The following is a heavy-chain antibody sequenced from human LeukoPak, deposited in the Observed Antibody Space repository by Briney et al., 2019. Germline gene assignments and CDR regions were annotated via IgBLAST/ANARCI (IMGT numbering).Heavy chain of an antibody. Sequence: GGSLRLSCAASGSTFSSYQMNWVRQAPGKGLEWVSYISGNGNFIYYADSVKGRFTISRDNAKNSLYLQMNSLRAEDTAVYSCAGHNSVAGFDYWGQGTLVTVSS. D-gene: IGHD6-19*01. J-gene: IGHJ4*02. V-gene: IGHV3-48*03. CDR3: AGHNSVAGFDY. CDR1: GSTFSSYQ. CDR2: ISGNGNFI.